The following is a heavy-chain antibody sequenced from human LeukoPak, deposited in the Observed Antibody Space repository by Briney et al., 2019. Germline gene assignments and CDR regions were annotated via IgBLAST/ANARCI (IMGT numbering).Heavy chain of an antibody. Sequence: PSETLSLTCTVSGGSISSYYWSWIRQPPGKGLEWIGYIYYSGSTNYNPSLKSRVTISVDTSKDQFSLKLSSVTAADTAVYYCARCLYQYWYFDLWGRGTLVTVSS. CDR1: GGSISSYY. J-gene: IGHJ2*01. CDR2: IYYSGST. D-gene: IGHD2-2*01. CDR3: ARCLYQYWYFDL. V-gene: IGHV4-59*08.